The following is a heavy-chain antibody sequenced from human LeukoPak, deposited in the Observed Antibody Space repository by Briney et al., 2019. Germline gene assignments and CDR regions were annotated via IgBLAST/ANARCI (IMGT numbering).Heavy chain of an antibody. CDR2: IYYSGST. Sequence: SETLSLTCTVSGGSISSYYWSWIRQPPGKGLEWIGYIYYSGSTNYNPSLKSRVTISVDTSKNQFSLKLSSVTAADTAVYYCARVTLVPAAPLPPRAFDYWGQGTLVTVSS. D-gene: IGHD2-2*01. CDR3: ARVTLVPAAPLPPRAFDY. V-gene: IGHV4-59*01. CDR1: GGSISSYY. J-gene: IGHJ4*02.